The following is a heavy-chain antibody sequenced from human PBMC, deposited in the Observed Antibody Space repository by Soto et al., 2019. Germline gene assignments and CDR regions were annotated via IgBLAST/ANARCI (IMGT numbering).Heavy chain of an antibody. CDR1: GYTFTGYY. D-gene: IGHD2-2*02. V-gene: IGHV1-2*04. J-gene: IGHJ6*02. CDR2: INPNSGGT. CDR3: ARDKRSRYCSSTSCYIYYYGMDV. Sequence: ASVKVSCKASGYTFTGYYMHWVRQAPGLGLEWMGWINPNSGGTNYAQKFQGWVTMTRDTSISTAYMELSRLRSDDTAVYYCARDKRSRYCSSTSCYIYYYGMDVWGQGTTVTVSS.